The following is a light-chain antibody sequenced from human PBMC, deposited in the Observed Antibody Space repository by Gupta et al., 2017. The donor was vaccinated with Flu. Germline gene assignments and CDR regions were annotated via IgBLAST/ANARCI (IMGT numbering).Light chain of an antibody. CDR2: KAS. J-gene: IGKJ3*01. CDR1: QSINNW. V-gene: IGKV1-5*03. CDR3: QQDNSYSIFT. Sequence: DRVTITCRGSQSINNWLVWYQQQPRKAPNQLLYKASSILNGVPSRFSGGGCGTEVTLTISSLQPDDVATYYCQQDNSYSIFTFGPGTKVDIK.